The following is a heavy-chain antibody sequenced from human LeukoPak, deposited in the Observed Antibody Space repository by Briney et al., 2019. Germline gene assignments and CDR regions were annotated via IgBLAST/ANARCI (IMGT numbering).Heavy chain of an antibody. CDR2: ISSSSSYI. D-gene: IGHD2-2*01. J-gene: IGHJ4*02. Sequence: PGGSLRLSCAASGFTFSSYSMNWVRQAPGKGLEWVSSISSSSSYIYYADSVKGRFTISRDNAKNSLYLQMNSLRAEDTAVYYCARGGYCSSTSCYAGLLDYWGQGTLVTVSS. CDR1: GFTFSSYS. CDR3: ARGGYCSSTSCYAGLLDY. V-gene: IGHV3-21*01.